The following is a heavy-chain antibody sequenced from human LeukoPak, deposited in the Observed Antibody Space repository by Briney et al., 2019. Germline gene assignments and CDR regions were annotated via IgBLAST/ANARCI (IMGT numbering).Heavy chain of an antibody. D-gene: IGHD6-19*01. CDR3: ARSAVAGRNDAFDI. Sequence: ASVKVSCKASGFTFTSYAMHWVRQAPGQRLEWRGWINAGNGNTKYSQEFQGRVTITRDTSASTAYMELSSLRSEDMAVYYCARSAVAGRNDAFDIWGQGTMVTVSS. J-gene: IGHJ3*02. CDR2: INAGNGNT. CDR1: GFTFTSYA. V-gene: IGHV1-3*03.